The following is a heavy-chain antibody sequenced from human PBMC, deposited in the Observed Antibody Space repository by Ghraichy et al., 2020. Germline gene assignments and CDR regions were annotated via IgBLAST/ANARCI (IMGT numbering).Heavy chain of an antibody. D-gene: IGHD5-18*01. V-gene: IGHV4-30-2*01. CDR3: ARIIGDTAMGLFDY. J-gene: IGHJ4*02. CDR1: GGSISSGGYS. Sequence: SETLSLTCAVSGGSISSGGYSWSWIRQPPGKGLEWIGYIYHSGSTYYNPSLKSRVTISVDRSKNQFSLKLSSMTAADTAVYYCARIIGDTAMGLFDYWGQGTLVTVSS. CDR2: IYHSGST.